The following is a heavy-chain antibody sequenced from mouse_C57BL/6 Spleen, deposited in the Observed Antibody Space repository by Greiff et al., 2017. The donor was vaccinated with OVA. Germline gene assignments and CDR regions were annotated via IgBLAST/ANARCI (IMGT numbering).Heavy chain of an antibody. J-gene: IGHJ1*03. CDR3: ARRDYYGSSPRWYFDV. CDR1: GYTFTDYN. Sequence: EVQLQQSGPELVKPGASVKIPCKASGYTFTDYNMDWVKQSHGKSLEWIGDINPNNGGTIYNQKFKGKATLTVDKSSSTAYMELRSLTSEDTAVYYCARRDYYGSSPRWYFDVWGTGTTVTVSS. D-gene: IGHD1-1*01. V-gene: IGHV1-18*01. CDR2: INPNNGGT.